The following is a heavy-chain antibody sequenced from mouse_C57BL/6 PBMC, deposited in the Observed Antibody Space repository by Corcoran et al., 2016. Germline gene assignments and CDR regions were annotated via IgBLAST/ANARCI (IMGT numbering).Heavy chain of an antibody. CDR3: ERGDGYYHAWFAY. Sequence: QVQLQQSGAELARPGASVKLSCKASGYTFTSYGISWVKQRTGQGLEWIGEIYPRSGNTYYNEKFKGKATLTADKSSSTAYMELRSLTSEDSAVYFCERGDGYYHAWFAYWGQGTIVTVSA. V-gene: IGHV1-81*01. CDR1: GYTFTSYG. J-gene: IGHJ3*01. CDR2: IYPRSGNT. D-gene: IGHD2-3*01.